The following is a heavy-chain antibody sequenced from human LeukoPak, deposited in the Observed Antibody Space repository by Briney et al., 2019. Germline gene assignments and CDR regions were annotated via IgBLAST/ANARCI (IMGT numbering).Heavy chain of an antibody. V-gene: IGHV4-34*01. CDR1: GGSFNIYY. J-gene: IGHJ6*03. Sequence: PSETLSLTCAVYGGSFNIYYWSWIRQSPEMGLEWIGEMNDGGTINYNPSLLSRVTISLDRSKNQFSLKLTSVTTADTAVYYCARRWNYGRNYYIDVWGNGATVSVSS. D-gene: IGHD1-7*01. CDR3: ARRWNYGRNYYIDV. CDR2: MNDGGTI.